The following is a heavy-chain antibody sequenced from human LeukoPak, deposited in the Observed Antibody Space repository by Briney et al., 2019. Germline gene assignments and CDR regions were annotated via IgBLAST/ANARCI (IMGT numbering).Heavy chain of an antibody. J-gene: IGHJ3*02. D-gene: IGHD3-9*01. CDR2: ISSSGSTI. Sequence: GGSLRLSCAASGFTFSDYYMSWIRQAPGKGLEWVSYISSSGSTIYYADSVKGRFTISRDNAKNSLYLQMNSLRAEDTAVYYCARQLRYFDWLSQGAFDIWGQGTMVTVSS. V-gene: IGHV3-11*04. CDR1: GFTFSDYY. CDR3: ARQLRYFDWLSQGAFDI.